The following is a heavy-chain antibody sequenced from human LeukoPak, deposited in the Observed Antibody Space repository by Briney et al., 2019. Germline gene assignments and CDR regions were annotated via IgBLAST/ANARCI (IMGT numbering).Heavy chain of an antibody. V-gene: IGHV3-48*03. CDR1: GFTFSAYE. CDR3: AREMTTSNHFDY. CDR2: ISSSGNTI. Sequence: SGGSLRLSCAASGFTFSAYEMNWVRQAPGRGLEWVSYISSSGNTIYYADSVKGRFTISRDNAKNSLYLQMNSLRAEDTAVYYCAREMTTSNHFDYWGQGTLVTVSS. J-gene: IGHJ4*02. D-gene: IGHD4-17*01.